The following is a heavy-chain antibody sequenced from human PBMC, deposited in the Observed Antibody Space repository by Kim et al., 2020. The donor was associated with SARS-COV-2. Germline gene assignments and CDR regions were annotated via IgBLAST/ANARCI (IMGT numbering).Heavy chain of an antibody. Sequence: GGSLRLSCAASGFTFSSYAMHWVRQAPGKGLEWVAVISYDGSNKYYADSVKGRFTISRDNSKNTLYLQMNSLRAEDTAVYYCARGGVPAAMLRYFDWLPGAGTYYFDYWGQGTLVTVSS. J-gene: IGHJ4*02. D-gene: IGHD3-9*01. V-gene: IGHV3-30-3*01. CDR1: GFTFSSYA. CDR2: ISYDGSNK. CDR3: ARGGVPAAMLRYFDWLPGAGTYYFDY.